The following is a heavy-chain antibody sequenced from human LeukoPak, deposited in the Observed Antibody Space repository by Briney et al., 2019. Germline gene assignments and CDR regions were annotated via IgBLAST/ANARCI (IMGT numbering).Heavy chain of an antibody. CDR3: ARDHSSGWYGGSYFDY. V-gene: IGHV3-21*01. D-gene: IGHD6-19*01. J-gene: IGHJ4*02. CDR2: ISSSSSYI. Sequence: PGGSLRLSCAASGFTFSSYWMHWVRQAPGKGLEWASSISSSSSYIYYADSVKGRFTISRDNAKNSLYLQMNSLRAEDTAVYYCARDHSSGWYGGSYFDYWGQGTLVTVSS. CDR1: GFTFSSYW.